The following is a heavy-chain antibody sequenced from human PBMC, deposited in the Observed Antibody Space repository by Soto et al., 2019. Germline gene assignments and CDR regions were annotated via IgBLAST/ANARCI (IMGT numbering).Heavy chain of an antibody. D-gene: IGHD1-26*01. CDR1: RDTFTSYY. J-gene: IGHJ5*02. CDR2: INPHGGST. Sequence: ASVKVSCKAARDTFTSYYINWVRQAPGQGLEWMGVINPHGGSTAYAQKFKGRVTLTRDTSASTVYMEVSSLTSEDTAMYYCARSSGGNFGIIIEGTNWFAPWGQGTLVTVYS. CDR3: ARSSGGNFGIIIEGTNWFAP. V-gene: IGHV1-46*01.